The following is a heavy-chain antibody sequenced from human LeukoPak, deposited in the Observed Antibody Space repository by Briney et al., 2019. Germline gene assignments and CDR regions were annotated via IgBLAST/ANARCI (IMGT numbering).Heavy chain of an antibody. Sequence: PSETLSLTCTVSGGSISSSSYYWGWIRQPPGKGLEWIGSIYYSGSTYYNPSLKSRVTISVDTSKNQFYLNLTSVTAADTAIYYCARGKSGYPEYWGQGTLVTVSS. D-gene: IGHD3-3*01. V-gene: IGHV4-39*07. CDR1: GGSISSSSYY. J-gene: IGHJ4*02. CDR3: ARGKSGYPEY. CDR2: IYYSGST.